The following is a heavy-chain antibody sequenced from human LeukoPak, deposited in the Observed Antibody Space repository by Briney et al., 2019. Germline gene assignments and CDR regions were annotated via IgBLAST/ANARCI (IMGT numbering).Heavy chain of an antibody. D-gene: IGHD6-19*01. Sequence: ASVKVSCKASGYTFTSYYMHWVRQAPGQGLEWMGIINPSGGSTSYAQKFQGRVTMTRDTSTSTVYMELSRLRSDDTAVYYRARVLQQWRTSDIWGQGTMVTVSS. CDR1: GYTFTSYY. V-gene: IGHV1-46*01. CDR2: INPSGGST. J-gene: IGHJ3*02. CDR3: ARVLQQWRTSDI.